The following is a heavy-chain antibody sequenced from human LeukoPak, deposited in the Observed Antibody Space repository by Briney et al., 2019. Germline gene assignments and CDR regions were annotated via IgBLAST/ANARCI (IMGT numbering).Heavy chain of an antibody. V-gene: IGHV1-46*01. Sequence: ASVTVSCMAFGYTFTSNYMHWVRQAPGQGPEWMGVISPSGGATTYPQKLQGRVTLTRDMSTSTDYLELSSLRSEDTAVYYCAYSSGWYGGDYWGQGALVTVSS. J-gene: IGHJ4*02. CDR1: GYTFTSNY. CDR2: ISPSGGAT. CDR3: AYSSGWYGGDY. D-gene: IGHD6-19*01.